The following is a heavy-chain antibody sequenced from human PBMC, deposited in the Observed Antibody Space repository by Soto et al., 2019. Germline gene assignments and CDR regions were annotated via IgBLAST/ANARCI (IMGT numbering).Heavy chain of an antibody. D-gene: IGHD3-10*01. V-gene: IGHV4-30-4*01. CDR2: IYYSGST. CDR1: GGSISSGDYY. Sequence: SETLSLTCTVSGGSISSGDYYWSWIRQPPGKGLEWIGYIYYSGSTYYNPSLKSRVTISVDTSKNQFSLKLSSVTAADTAVYYCASLRAFRTPGGSPYCLDLWGEGTLVP. CDR3: ASLRAFRTPGGSPYCLDL. J-gene: IGHJ4*02.